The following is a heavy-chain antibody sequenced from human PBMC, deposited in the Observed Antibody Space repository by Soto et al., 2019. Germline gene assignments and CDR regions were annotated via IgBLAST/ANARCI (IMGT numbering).Heavy chain of an antibody. J-gene: IGHJ5*02. CDR3: ARGYCSGGDCSYNYFDP. D-gene: IGHD2-15*01. Sequence: PGGSLRLSCAASGFTFSSFWMHWVRQGPGKGLVWVSRINSDGSSTSYTDSVKGRFTISRDNAMNTLYLQMNSLRAEDTAVYYCARGYCSGGDCSYNYFDPWGQGTLVTVSS. CDR1: GFTFSSFW. CDR2: INSDGSST. V-gene: IGHV3-74*01.